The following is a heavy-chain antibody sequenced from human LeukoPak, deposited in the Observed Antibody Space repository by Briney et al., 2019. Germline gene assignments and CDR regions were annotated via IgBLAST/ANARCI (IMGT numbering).Heavy chain of an antibody. CDR2: ISYDGSNK. J-gene: IGHJ4*02. D-gene: IGHD2-15*01. CDR3: AREGGYGVFDH. V-gene: IGHV3-30-3*01. CDR1: GFTFSSYA. Sequence: PGRSLRLSCAASGFTFSSYAMHWVRQAPGKGLEWVAVISYDGSNKYYADSVKGRFTISRDNSKNTLYLQMNSLRAEDTAVYYCAREGGYGVFDHWGQGTLVTVSS.